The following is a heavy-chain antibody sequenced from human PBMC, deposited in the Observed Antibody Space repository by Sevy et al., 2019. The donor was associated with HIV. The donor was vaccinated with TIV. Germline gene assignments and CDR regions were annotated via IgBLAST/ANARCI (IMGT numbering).Heavy chain of an antibody. CDR2: ISGSGGST. J-gene: IGHJ4*02. D-gene: IGHD6-13*01. CDR3: AKVKRIAAAGNPPFDY. V-gene: IGHV3-23*01. CDR1: GFTFSSYA. Sequence: GGSLRLSCAASGFTFSSYAMSWVRQAPGKGLEWVSAISGSGGSTYYADSVKGRFTISRDNSKNTLYQQMNSLRAEDTAVYYCAKVKRIAAAGNPPFDYWGQGTLVTVSS.